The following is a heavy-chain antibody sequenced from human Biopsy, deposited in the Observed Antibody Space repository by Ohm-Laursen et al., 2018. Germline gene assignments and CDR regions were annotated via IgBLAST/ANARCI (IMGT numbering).Heavy chain of an antibody. Sequence: GASVKVSCKAPAGTFSNYGVNWVRQAPGQGLEWLGGNIPILGTGNYAHQFQDRVTVVADTSTSTATMELRSLRSDGTAVYYCATKLTGYFHHWGQGTLVIVSS. CDR3: ATKLTGYFHH. D-gene: IGHD3-9*01. CDR1: AGTFSNYG. J-gene: IGHJ1*01. CDR2: NIPILGTG. V-gene: IGHV1-69*06.